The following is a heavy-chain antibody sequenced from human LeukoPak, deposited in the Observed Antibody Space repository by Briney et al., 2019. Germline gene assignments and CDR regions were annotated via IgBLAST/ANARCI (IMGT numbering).Heavy chain of an antibody. D-gene: IGHD4-17*01. Sequence: GGSLRLSCEASGFSFRAAWMTWVRQAPGKGLEWVSSMRGSGGSTYYADSVKGRFTISRDDSKNTLYLQMNSLRAEDTAVYYCARVRYGELDVWGQGTTVTVSS. J-gene: IGHJ6*02. V-gene: IGHV3-23*01. CDR3: ARVRYGELDV. CDR1: GFSFRAAW. CDR2: MRGSGGST.